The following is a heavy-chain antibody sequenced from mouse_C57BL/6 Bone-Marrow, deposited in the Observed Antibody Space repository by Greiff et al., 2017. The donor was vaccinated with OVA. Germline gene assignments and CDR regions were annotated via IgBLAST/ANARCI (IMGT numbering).Heavy chain of an antibody. V-gene: IGHV5-6*01. D-gene: IGHD1-1*01. CDR2: ISSGGSYT. CDR3: ARLLYYYLDY. J-gene: IGHJ2*01. Sequence: EVQRVESGGDLVKPGGSLKLSCAASGFTFSSYGMSWVRQTPDKRLEWVATISSGGSYTYSPDSVKGRFTISRDNAKNTLYLQMSSLKSEDTAMYYCARLLYYYLDYWGQGTTLTVSS. CDR1: GFTFSSYG.